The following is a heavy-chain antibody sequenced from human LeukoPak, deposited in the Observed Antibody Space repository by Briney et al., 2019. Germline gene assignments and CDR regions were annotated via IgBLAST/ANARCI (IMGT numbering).Heavy chain of an antibody. CDR1: GYTFTSYG. CDR2: ISAYNGNT. V-gene: IGHV1-18*01. D-gene: IGHD1-26*01. CDR3: ARVPLSYYYYYYYMDV. Sequence: ASVKVSCKASGYTFTSYGISWVRQAPGQGLEWMGWISAYNGNTNYAQKLQGRVTMTTDTSTSTAYMELRSLRSDDTAVYYCARVPLSYYYYYYYMDVWGKGTTVTVSS. J-gene: IGHJ6*03.